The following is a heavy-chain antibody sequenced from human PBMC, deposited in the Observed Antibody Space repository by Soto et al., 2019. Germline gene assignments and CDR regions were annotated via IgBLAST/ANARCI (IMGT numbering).Heavy chain of an antibody. D-gene: IGHD3-3*01. Sequence: SETLSLTCAVYGGSFSGYYWSWIRQPPGKGLEWIGEINHSGSTNYNPSIKSRVTISVDTSKNQFSLKLSSVTAADTALYYCARGTLYSTVSYFDYWGQGTLVTVSS. CDR3: ARGTLYSTVSYFDY. CDR2: INHSGST. J-gene: IGHJ4*02. CDR1: GGSFSGYY. V-gene: IGHV4-34*01.